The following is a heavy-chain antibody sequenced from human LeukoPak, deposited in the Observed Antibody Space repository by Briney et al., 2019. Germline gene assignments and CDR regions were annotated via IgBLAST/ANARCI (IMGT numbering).Heavy chain of an antibody. J-gene: IGHJ5*02. CDR3: ARVCGGDCYPLGFDP. V-gene: IGHV4-59*01. CDR2: IYYSGST. CDR1: GGSISSYY. Sequence: SETLSLTCTVSGGSISSYYWSWIRQPPGKGLEWIGYIYYSGSTNYNPSLKSRVTISVDTSKNKFSLKLRSVTAADTAVYYCARVCGGDCYPLGFDPWGQGTLVTVSS. D-gene: IGHD2-21*02.